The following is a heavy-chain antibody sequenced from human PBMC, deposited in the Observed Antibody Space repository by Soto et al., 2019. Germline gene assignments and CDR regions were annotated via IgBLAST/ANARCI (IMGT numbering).Heavy chain of an antibody. CDR2: ISSSSDYT. Sequence: GGSLSLSCAASGFPFSSLSMNWVRQAPGKGLEWVSSISSSSDYTYYADSMKGRFTISRDNAKNTLYLQMNSLRAEDTAVYYCAKDGRVVPTAYFDYWGQGTLVTVSS. V-gene: IGHV3-21*04. CDR3: AKDGRVVPTAYFDY. CDR1: GFPFSSLS. D-gene: IGHD2-2*01. J-gene: IGHJ4*02.